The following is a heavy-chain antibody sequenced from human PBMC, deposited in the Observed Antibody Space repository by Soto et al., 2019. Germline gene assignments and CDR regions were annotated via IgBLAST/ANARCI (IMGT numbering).Heavy chain of an antibody. CDR2: IGPYNGNT. CDR3: AMTTSGSMAD. V-gene: IGHV1-18*01. CDR1: GYTFTNYG. J-gene: IGHJ4*02. Sequence: ASVKVSCKASGYTFTNYGITWVRQAPGQGLEWMGWIGPYNGNTHYAHNLQGRVTITTDTSTSTAYMELRSLISDDTAVYYCAMTTSGSMADWGQGTLVTVSS. D-gene: IGHD2-15*01.